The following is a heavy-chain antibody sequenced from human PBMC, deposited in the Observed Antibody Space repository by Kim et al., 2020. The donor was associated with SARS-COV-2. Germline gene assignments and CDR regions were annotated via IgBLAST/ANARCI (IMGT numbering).Heavy chain of an antibody. CDR2: INPNSGGT. CDR1: GYTFTGYY. CDR3: ARDTCTNGVCPAGH. V-gene: IGHV1-2*06. J-gene: IGHJ1*01. Sequence: ASVKVSCKASGYTFTGYYMHWVRQAPGQGLEWMGRINPNSGGTNYAQKFQGRVTMTRDTSISTAYMELSRLRSDDTAVYYCARDTCTNGVCPAGHWGQGTLVTVSS. D-gene: IGHD2-8*01.